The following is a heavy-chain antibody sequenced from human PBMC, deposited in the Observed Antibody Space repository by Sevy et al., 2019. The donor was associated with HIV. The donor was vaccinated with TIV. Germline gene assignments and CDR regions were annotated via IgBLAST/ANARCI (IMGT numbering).Heavy chain of an antibody. Sequence: GGSLRLSCAASGFTFSSYDMHWVRQATGGGLEWVSGISTNGDTFYLGSVKGRFTISRENAKNSFYLQMNSLRAGDTAVYYCARVVYYYDRTAPRVAQTRFDPWGQGTLVTVSS. J-gene: IGHJ5*02. CDR3: ARVVYYYDRTAPRVAQTRFDP. CDR2: ISTNGDT. D-gene: IGHD3-22*01. V-gene: IGHV3-13*01. CDR1: GFTFSSYD.